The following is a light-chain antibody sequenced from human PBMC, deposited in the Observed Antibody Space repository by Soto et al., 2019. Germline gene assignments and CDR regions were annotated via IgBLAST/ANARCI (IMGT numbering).Light chain of an antibody. J-gene: IGLJ1*01. Sequence: QSALTQPASVSGSPGQSITISCTGTSSDVGGYNYVSWYQQHPGKAPKLMIYEVSNRPSGVSNRFSGYKSGNTASLAISGLQAEDEADYYCCSYTSSGTLVFGTGTKVTVL. CDR3: CSYTSSGTLV. CDR2: EVS. V-gene: IGLV2-14*01. CDR1: SSDVGGYNY.